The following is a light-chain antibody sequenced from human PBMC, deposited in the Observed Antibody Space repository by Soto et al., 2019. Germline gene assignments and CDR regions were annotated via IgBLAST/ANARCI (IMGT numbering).Light chain of an antibody. CDR3: QQYGGSTRT. CDR1: RTVIRNN. Sequence: EIVLTQSPDTLALSSGDIAGLCWRASRTVIRNNLAWHQQKPGQAPRLIIHGASSRATGVPDRITGSGSGTDFTLSISRLEPEDFAVYYCQQYGGSTRTFGQGTKVDI. J-gene: IGKJ1*01. CDR2: GAS. V-gene: IGKV3-20*01.